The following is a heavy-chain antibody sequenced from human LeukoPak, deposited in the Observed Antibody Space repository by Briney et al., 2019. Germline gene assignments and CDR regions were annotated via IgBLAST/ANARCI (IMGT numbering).Heavy chain of an antibody. Sequence: GGSLRLSCAASTFTFSGSAIHWVRQASGKGLEWVGRIRSKANSYATAYAASVKGRFTISRDDSKNTAYLQMNSLKAEDTAVYYCTRLKYYYYYMDVWSEGTTVTVSS. CDR3: TRLKYYYYYMDV. CDR2: IRSKANSYAT. CDR1: TFTFSGSA. V-gene: IGHV3-73*01. J-gene: IGHJ6*03.